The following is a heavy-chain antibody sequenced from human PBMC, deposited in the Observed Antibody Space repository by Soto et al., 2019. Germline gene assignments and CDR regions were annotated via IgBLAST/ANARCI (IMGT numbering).Heavy chain of an antibody. CDR2: IYWDDDK. J-gene: IGHJ4*02. Sequence: QITLKESGPTLVKPTQTLTLTCTFSGFSLSTSGVGVGWIRQPPGKALEWLALIYWDDDKRYSPSLKSRLTITKDTSKNQVVLTMTNMDPVDTATYYCAHRGRAYSSSSPHFDHWGQGTLVTVSS. D-gene: IGHD6-6*01. CDR3: AHRGRAYSSSSPHFDH. V-gene: IGHV2-5*02. CDR1: GFSLSTSGVG.